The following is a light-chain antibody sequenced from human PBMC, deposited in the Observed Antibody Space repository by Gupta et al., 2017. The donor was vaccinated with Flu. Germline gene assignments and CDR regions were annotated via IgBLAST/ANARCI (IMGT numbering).Light chain of an antibody. CDR3: QTWGTGIQEV. CDR2: LNSDGSH. J-gene: IGLJ3*02. CDR1: TGNSSYA. V-gene: IGLV4-69*01. Sequence: HLVLTQSPSPSAALGASSTLTCTLSTGNSSYAIAWHQQQPEKGPRYLMKLNSDGSHSKGDGIPDRFSGSSSGAERYLTISSLQSEDEADDYCQTWGTGIQEVFGGGTKLTVL.